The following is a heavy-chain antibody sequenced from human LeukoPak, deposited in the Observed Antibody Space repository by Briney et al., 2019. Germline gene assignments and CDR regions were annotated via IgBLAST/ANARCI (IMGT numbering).Heavy chain of an antibody. CDR2: IYSGGSA. CDR1: GFTVSSNY. CDR3: ASTVTTRYYYYYYMEV. Sequence: GGSLRLSCAASGFTVSSNYMSWVRQAPGKGLEWVSVIYSGGSAYYADSVKGRFTISRDNSKNTLYLQMNSLRAEDTAVYYCASTVTTRYYYYYYMEVWGKGTTVTVSS. V-gene: IGHV3-66*02. D-gene: IGHD4-11*01. J-gene: IGHJ6*03.